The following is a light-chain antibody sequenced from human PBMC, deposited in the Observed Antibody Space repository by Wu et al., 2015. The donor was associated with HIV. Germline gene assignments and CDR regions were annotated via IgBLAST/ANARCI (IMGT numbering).Light chain of an antibody. CDR2: KAA. V-gene: IGKV1-5*03. CDR3: QQYNSWT. J-gene: IGKJ1*01. Sequence: SASXGDRVTITCRASQSINNWLAWYQQKPGKAPNLLIYKAANLKSGVPSRFSGSGYGTDFTLTISSLQADDFATYYCQQYNSWTFGQGTKVEIK. CDR1: QSINNW.